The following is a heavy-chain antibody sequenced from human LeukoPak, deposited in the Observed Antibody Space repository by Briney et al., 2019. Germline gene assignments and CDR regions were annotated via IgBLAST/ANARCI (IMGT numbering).Heavy chain of an antibody. J-gene: IGHJ4*02. Sequence: SETLSLTCTVPGGSISSYYWSWIRQPPGKGLEWIGYIYYSGSTNYNPSLKSRVTISVDTSKNQFSLKLSSVTAADTAVYYCASGDCSGGSCYLGYWGQGTLVTVSS. D-gene: IGHD2-15*01. CDR2: IYYSGST. V-gene: IGHV4-59*08. CDR3: ASGDCSGGSCYLGY. CDR1: GGSISSYY.